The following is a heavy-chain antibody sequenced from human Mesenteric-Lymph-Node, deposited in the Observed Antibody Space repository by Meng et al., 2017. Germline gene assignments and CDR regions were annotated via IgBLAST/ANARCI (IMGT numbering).Heavy chain of an antibody. J-gene: IGHJ4*02. V-gene: IGHV4-61*02. CDR1: GGSISSGSYY. CDR3: ARVCSGGSCYTTALDY. CDR2: IYTSGST. D-gene: IGHD2-15*01. Sequence: SETLSLTCTVSGGSISSGSYYCSWIRQPAGKGLEWIGRIYTSGSTNYNPSLKSRVTISVDTSKNQFSLKLSSVTAADTAVYYCARVCSGGSCYTTALDYWGQGTLVTVSS.